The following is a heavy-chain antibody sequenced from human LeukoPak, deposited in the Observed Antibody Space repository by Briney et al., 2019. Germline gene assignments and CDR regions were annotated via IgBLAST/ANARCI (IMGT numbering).Heavy chain of an antibody. J-gene: IGHJ5*02. CDR2: IIPIFGTA. CDR3: ARDPTMVRGVIITSSWFDP. V-gene: IGHV1-69*05. D-gene: IGHD3-10*01. CDR1: GGTFSSYA. Sequence: ASVKVSCKASGGTFSSYAIGWVRQAPGQGLEWMGGIIPIFGTANYAQKFQGRVTMTRDMSTSTVYMELSSLRSEDTAVYYCARDPTMVRGVIITSSWFDPWGQGTLVTVSS.